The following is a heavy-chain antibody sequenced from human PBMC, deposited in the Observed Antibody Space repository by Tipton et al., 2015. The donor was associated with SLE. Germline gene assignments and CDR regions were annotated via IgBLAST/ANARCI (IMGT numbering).Heavy chain of an antibody. J-gene: IGHJ6*02. Sequence: SLRLSCAASGFSFSTYVMHWVRQSPGKGLEWVAVIWYDGSNKYYADSVKGRFTISRDNSKNTLYLQMNSLRAEDTAVYYCARDGLVPAAFAYYYDMDVWGQGTPVTVSS. CDR1: GFSFSTYV. CDR3: ARDGLVPAAFAYYYDMDV. V-gene: IGHV3-30*19. CDR2: IWYDGSNK. D-gene: IGHD2-2*01.